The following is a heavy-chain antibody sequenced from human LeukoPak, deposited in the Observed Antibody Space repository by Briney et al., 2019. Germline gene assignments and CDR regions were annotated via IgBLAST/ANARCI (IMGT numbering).Heavy chain of an antibody. CDR1: GFTFSSYW. CDR3: AKDYGDYAFDY. J-gene: IGHJ4*02. CDR2: INGDGSST. Sequence: GGSLRLSCAASGFTFSSYWMHWVRQAPGKGLVWVSRINGDGSSTRYADSVKGRFTISRDNSKNTLYLQMNSLRAEDTAVYYCAKDYGDYAFDYWGQGTLVTVSS. V-gene: IGHV3-74*01. D-gene: IGHD4-17*01.